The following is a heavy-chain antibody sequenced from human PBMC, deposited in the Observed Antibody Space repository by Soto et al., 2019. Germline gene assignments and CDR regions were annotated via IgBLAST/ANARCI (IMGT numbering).Heavy chain of an antibody. V-gene: IGHV1-69*02. CDR2: IIPILGIA. CDR1: GGTFSSYT. Sequence: QVQLVQSGAEVKKPGSSVKVSCKASGGTFSSYTISWVRQAPGQGLEWMGRIIPILGIANYAQKFQGRVTITADKSTSTAYMELSSLRSEDTAVYYCARALLGVEKTAAFDILGQGTMVTVSS. D-gene: IGHD3-10*01. CDR3: ARALLGVEKTAAFDI. J-gene: IGHJ3*02.